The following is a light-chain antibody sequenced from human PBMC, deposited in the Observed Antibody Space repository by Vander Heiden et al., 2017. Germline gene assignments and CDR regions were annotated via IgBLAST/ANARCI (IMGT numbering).Light chain of an antibody. Sequence: QSVLTQPPSVSGAPGQRVTISCTGSSSNIGAGYDDHWYQQLPGTAPKLLIYGNSNRPAGVPDRFSGSKSGTSASLAITGLQAEDEADYYCQSYDSSLSGVFGGGTKLTVL. V-gene: IGLV1-40*01. CDR2: GNS. J-gene: IGLJ2*01. CDR1: SSNIGAGYD. CDR3: QSYDSSLSGV.